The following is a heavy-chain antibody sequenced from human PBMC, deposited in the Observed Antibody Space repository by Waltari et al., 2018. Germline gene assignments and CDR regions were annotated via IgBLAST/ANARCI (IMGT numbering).Heavy chain of an antibody. D-gene: IGHD4-4*01. CDR3: ARDQPVYSNYRFINRFDP. V-gene: IGHV4-4*07. CDR1: GCSISDSY. CDR2: IYTSGNT. Sequence: QVQLQESGPGLVKPSETLSLTCTVSGCSISDSYWSWIRQPAGKGLEWIGRIYTSGNTHYNPSHKRRATISIDRSKNQFSLNLSSVTAADTAVYYCARDQPVYSNYRFINRFDPWGQGNLVTVSS. J-gene: IGHJ5*02.